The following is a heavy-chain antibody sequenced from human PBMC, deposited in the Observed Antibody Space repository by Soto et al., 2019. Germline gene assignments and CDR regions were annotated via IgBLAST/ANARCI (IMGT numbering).Heavy chain of an antibody. D-gene: IGHD3-3*01. Sequence: QITLNEAGPMQLKPRQTLTLTCTFSGFSLTTSGVGVGWIRQSPGKAPEWLALIFWDHDKRYSPSLTSRLPITKDTSKYQVVLTMAVLDPADTGTYYCAHRVLRTVFGLVTTTAIYFDFWGQGPPVAVSS. CDR1: GFSLTTSGVG. CDR2: IFWDHDK. CDR3: AHRVLRTVFGLVTTTAIYFDF. J-gene: IGHJ4*02. V-gene: IGHV2-5*02.